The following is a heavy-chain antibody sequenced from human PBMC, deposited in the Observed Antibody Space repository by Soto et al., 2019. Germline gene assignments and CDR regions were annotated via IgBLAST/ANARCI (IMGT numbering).Heavy chain of an antibody. J-gene: IGHJ4*02. D-gene: IGHD4-17*01. V-gene: IGHV1-3*01. Sequence: QVPLVQSGAEVKKPGASVKVSCKASGYTFTSYAMHWVRQAPGQRLEWMGWTNAGNGNTKYSQKFQGRVTITRDTSASTAYMELSSLRSEDTAVYYCAREGATVTTTFDYWGQGTLVTVSS. CDR3: AREGATVTTTFDY. CDR1: GYTFTSYA. CDR2: TNAGNGNT.